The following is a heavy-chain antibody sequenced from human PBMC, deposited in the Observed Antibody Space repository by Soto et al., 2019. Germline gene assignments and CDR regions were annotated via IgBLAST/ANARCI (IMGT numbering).Heavy chain of an antibody. CDR2: IYHSGTT. CDR1: GGSISSDDNS. Sequence: TLAITRTVSGGSISSDDNSWTWIRQPPVKVLEWIGNIYHSGTTYYNPSLKSRVTISVYRSKSQFSLRLISVTAADTAVYFFARFNFDSGGSPATGAVDIFGQGTVVTVSS. V-gene: IGHV4-30-2*01. CDR3: ARFNFDSGGSPATGAVDI. J-gene: IGHJ3*02. D-gene: IGHD3-22*01.